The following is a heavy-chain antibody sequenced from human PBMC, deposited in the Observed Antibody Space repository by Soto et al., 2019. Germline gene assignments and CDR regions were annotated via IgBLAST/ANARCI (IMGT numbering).Heavy chain of an antibody. CDR1: GYTFSNFW. J-gene: IGHJ4*02. CDR3: ARSPRSSPYFDY. Sequence: GESLKISCQSSGYTFSNFWIGWVRQLPGKGLEWMGIIYPGDHETRYSPSFHGKVIISADRSINTAYLQWNSLEASDTAFYFCARSPRSSPYFDYWGQGALVTVSS. D-gene: IGHD6-13*01. V-gene: IGHV5-51*01. CDR2: IYPGDHET.